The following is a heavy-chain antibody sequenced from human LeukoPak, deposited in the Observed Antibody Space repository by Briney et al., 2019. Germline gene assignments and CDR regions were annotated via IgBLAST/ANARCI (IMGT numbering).Heavy chain of an antibody. CDR1: GGSISSGAYS. CDR3: AREWSGYDLYYFDY. V-gene: IGHV4-30-4*01. J-gene: IGHJ4*02. CDR2: IYYSGST. D-gene: IGHD5-12*01. Sequence: SQTLSLTCTVSGGSISSGAYSWSWIRQPPGKGLEWIGYIYYSGSTYYNPSLKSRVTISVDTSKNQFSLKLSSVTAADTAVYYCAREWSGYDLYYFDYWGQGTLVTVSS.